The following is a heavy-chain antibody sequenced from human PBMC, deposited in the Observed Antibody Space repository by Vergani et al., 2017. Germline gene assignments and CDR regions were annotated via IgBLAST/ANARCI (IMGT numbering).Heavy chain of an antibody. CDR2: IWYDGSNK. CDR1: GFTFSSYG. V-gene: IGHV3-33*01. J-gene: IGHJ6*02. CDR3: ARAGLGRDYYGMDV. Sequence: QVQLVESGGGVVQPGRSLRLSCAASGFTFSSYGMHWVRQAPGKGLEWVAVIWYDGSNKYYADSVKGRFTISRDNSKNTLYLQMNSLGAEDTAVYYCARAGLGRDYYGMDVWGQGTTVTVSS.